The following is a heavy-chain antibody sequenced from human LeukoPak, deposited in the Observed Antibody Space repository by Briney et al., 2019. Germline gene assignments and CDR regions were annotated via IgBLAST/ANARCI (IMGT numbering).Heavy chain of an antibody. V-gene: IGHV3-74*01. Sequence: GGSLRLSCAASGFTFDTYWMHWVRQAPGKGLVWVSRIHRDGNNINYADFVQGRFTVSRDNAKNTLYLQMHSLRVEDTAMYYCARGLRDRYGMDVWGQGTTVTVS. CDR2: IHRDGNNI. J-gene: IGHJ6*02. CDR1: GFTFDTYW. CDR3: ARGLRDRYGMDV.